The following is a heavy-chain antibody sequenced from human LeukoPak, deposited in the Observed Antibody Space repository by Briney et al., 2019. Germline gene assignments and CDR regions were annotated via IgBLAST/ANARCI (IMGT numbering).Heavy chain of an antibody. V-gene: IGHV4-61*08. CDR1: GGSISSGDYY. J-gene: IGHJ3*02. CDR3: ARFPLGYCSGGSCRDAFDI. D-gene: IGHD2-15*01. CDR2: IYYSGST. Sequence: SQTLSLTCTVSGGSISSGDYYWSWIRQPPGKGLEWIGYIYYSGSTNYNPSLKSRVTISVDTSKNQFSLKLSSVTAADTAVYYCARFPLGYCSGGSCRDAFDIWGQGTMVTVSS.